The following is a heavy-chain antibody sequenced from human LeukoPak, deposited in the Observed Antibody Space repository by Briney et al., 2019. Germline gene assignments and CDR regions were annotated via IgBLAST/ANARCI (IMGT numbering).Heavy chain of an antibody. Sequence: GGSLRLSCAASELTFSTYEMNWVRRTPGKGLEWRSYIGSRSRTIHYGDSVNGRFTISRDNAKNSLYLQMNSLRAEDTAVYYCARDHQRRTFFDYWGQGTLVSV. CDR1: ELTFSTYE. CDR2: IGSRSRTI. V-gene: IGHV3-48*03. J-gene: IGHJ4*02. D-gene: IGHD3-16*01. CDR3: ARDHQRRTFFDY.